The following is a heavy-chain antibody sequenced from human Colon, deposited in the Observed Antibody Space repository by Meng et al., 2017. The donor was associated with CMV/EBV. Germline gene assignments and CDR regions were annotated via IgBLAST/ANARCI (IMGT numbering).Heavy chain of an antibody. CDR1: GFTFSYYW. Sequence: GGSLRLSCAASGFTFSYYWMHWVRQAPGKGLMWVSRIKNDGTRATYADSVRGRFTISRDNARNTLHLQMDSVRVEDTAVYYCARDVGSSTSMDYWGQGTLVTVSS. CDR2: IKNDGTRA. V-gene: IGHV3-74*01. CDR3: ARDVGSSTSMDY. J-gene: IGHJ4*02. D-gene: IGHD6-6*01.